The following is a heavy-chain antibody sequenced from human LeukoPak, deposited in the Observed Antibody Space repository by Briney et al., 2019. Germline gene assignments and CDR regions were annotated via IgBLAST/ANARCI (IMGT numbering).Heavy chain of an antibody. J-gene: IGHJ4*02. CDR3: ARGGPSGYDSVRSFDY. CDR2: IYYSGST. D-gene: IGHD5-12*01. Sequence: PSETLSLTCTVSGGSVSSGNYYWSWIRQPPGKGLEWIGYIYYSGSTNYNPSLKSRVTTSVDTSKNQFSLKLSSVTAADTAVYYCARGGPSGYDSVRSFDYWGQGTLVTVSS. CDR1: GGSVSSGNYY. V-gene: IGHV4-61*01.